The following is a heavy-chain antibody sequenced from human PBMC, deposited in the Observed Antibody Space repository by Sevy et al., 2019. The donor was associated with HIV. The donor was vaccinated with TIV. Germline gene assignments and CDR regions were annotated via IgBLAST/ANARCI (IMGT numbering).Heavy chain of an antibody. CDR3: AKGSSSAGPCLPDY. J-gene: IGHJ4*02. CDR2: ISFDGSNK. V-gene: IGHV3-30*18. Sequence: GSLRLSCAASGFTFSDYGMAWVRQAPGKGLEWVAVISFDGSNKFYADSVKGRFTFSRDTSRNTLFLQMNSLRSEDTAVYYCAKGSSSAGPCLPDYWGQGTLVTVSS. D-gene: IGHD6-6*01. CDR1: GFTFSDYG.